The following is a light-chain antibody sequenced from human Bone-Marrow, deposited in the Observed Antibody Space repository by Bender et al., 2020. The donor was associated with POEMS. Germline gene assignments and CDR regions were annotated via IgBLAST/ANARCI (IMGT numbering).Light chain of an antibody. Sequence: SHELTQPPSLSVSPGQTATITCSGDRLGDKYASWYQQKPGQSPVLVIYQDNKRPSGVSERFSGSNSGNTATLIISGTQAVDEADYYCQTWDTNTAVFGGGTKLTVL. CDR3: QTWDTNTAV. V-gene: IGLV3-1*01. CDR1: RLGDKY. J-gene: IGLJ2*01. CDR2: QDN.